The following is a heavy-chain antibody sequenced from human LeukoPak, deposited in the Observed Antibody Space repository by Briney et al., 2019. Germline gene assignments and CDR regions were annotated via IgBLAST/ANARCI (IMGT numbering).Heavy chain of an antibody. Sequence: ASVKLSCKASGDSIRSYGITWVRQAPGQGLEWMGWISDYDGNTNYAQNVQGRVTMTTDTSTSTAYMELRSLRSDDTAVYYCARSRVRGSPHPNAFDIWGQGTKVTVSS. D-gene: IGHD3-10*01. CDR1: GDSIRSYG. J-gene: IGHJ3*02. CDR2: ISDYDGNT. CDR3: ARSRVRGSPHPNAFDI. V-gene: IGHV1-18*01.